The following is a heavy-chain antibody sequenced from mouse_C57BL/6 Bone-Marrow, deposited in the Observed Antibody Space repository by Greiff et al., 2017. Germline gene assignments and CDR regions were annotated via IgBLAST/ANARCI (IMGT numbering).Heavy chain of an antibody. CDR2: IYPGDGDT. J-gene: IGHJ2*01. V-gene: IGHV1-82*01. Sequence: QVQLQQSGPELVKPGASVKISCKASGYAFSSSWMNWVKQRPGKGLEWIGRIYPGDGDTNYNGKFKGKATLTADKSSSTAYMQLSSLTSEDSAVYCCARYHYYGSSMYYFDYWGQGTTLTVSS. D-gene: IGHD1-1*01. CDR1: GYAFSSSW. CDR3: ARYHYYGSSMYYFDY.